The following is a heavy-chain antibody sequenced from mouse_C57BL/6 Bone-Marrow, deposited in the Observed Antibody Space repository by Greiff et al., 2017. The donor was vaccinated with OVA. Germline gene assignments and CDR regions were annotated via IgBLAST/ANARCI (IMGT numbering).Heavy chain of an antibody. CDR3: TRKGTTMVTTGGFAY. D-gene: IGHD2-2*01. Sequence: VQLQQSGAELVRPGASVTLSCKASGYTFTDYEMHWVKQTPVHGLEWIGAIDPETGGTAYNQKFKGKAILTADKSSSTAYMELRSLTSEDSAVYYCTRKGTTMVTTGGFAYWGQGTLVTVSA. CDR1: GYTFTDYE. J-gene: IGHJ3*01. CDR2: IDPETGGT. V-gene: IGHV1-15*01.